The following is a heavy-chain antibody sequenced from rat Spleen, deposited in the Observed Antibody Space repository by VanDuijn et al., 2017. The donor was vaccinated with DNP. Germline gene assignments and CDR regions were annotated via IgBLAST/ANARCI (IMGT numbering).Heavy chain of an antibody. CDR1: GYSITSNY. Sequence: EVQLQESGPGLVKPSQSLSLTCSVTGYSITSNYWGWVRKFPGNKLEYIGHISYSGRTTYNPSLKSRISITRDTSKNQFFLQLNSITTEDTATYYCARWVYYFDYWGQGVMVTVSS. J-gene: IGHJ2*01. CDR2: ISYSGRT. V-gene: IGHV3-1*01. CDR3: ARWVYYFDY.